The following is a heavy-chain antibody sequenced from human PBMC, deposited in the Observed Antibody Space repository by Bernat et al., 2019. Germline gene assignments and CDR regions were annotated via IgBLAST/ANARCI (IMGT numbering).Heavy chain of an antibody. CDR3: ARPNAFYYYYGMDV. J-gene: IGHJ6*02. V-gene: IGHV1-18*01. Sequence: QVQLVQSGAEVKKPGASVKVSCKASGYTFTSYGISWVRQAPGQGLEWMGWISAYNGNTNYAQKLQGRGTMTTDTSVSTAYMELRSLRSDDTAVYYGARPNAFYYYYGMDVWGQGTTVTVSS. CDR2: ISAYNGNT. CDR1: GYTFTSYG.